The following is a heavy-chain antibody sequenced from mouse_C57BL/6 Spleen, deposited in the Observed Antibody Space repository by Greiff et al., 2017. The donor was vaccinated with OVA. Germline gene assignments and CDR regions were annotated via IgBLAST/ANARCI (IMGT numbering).Heavy chain of an antibody. D-gene: IGHD1-1*01. CDR2: IDPANGNT. Sequence: VQLQQSVAELVRPGASVKLSCTASGFNIKNTYMHWVKQRPEQGLEWIGRIDPANGNTKYAPKFQGKATITADTSSTTAYLQLSSLTSEDTAIYYCARKFTTVVATGGAMDYWGQGTSVTVSS. CDR1: GFNIKNTY. J-gene: IGHJ4*01. CDR3: ARKFTTVVATGGAMDY. V-gene: IGHV14-3*01.